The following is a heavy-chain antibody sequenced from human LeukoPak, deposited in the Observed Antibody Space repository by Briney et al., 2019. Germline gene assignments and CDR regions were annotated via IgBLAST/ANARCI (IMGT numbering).Heavy chain of an antibody. CDR2: ISWDGART. CDR1: GFSFQDYT. V-gene: IGHV3-43*01. J-gene: IGHJ4*02. Sequence: SGGSLRLSCAASGFSFQDYTMHWVRQAPGKGLEWVSLISWDGARTNYADSLKGRFAISRDNSKNSLYLQMNSLRTEDTALYYCAKGSSSWPSLFDYWGQGTLVTVSS. CDR3: AKGSSSWPSLFDY. D-gene: IGHD6-13*01.